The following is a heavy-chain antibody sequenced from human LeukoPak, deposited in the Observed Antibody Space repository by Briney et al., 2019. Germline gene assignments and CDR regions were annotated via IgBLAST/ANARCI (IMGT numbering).Heavy chain of an antibody. D-gene: IGHD5-12*01. J-gene: IGHJ4*02. CDR1: GGSISSYY. Sequence: KSSEALSLTCTVSGGSISSYYWNWIRQPPGKGLEWIGYISYSGSTNYNPSLKSRVTISLDTSKNQFSLKLRSVTAADTAVYYCARGFDSKSTYFDYWGQGTLVTVSS. CDR2: ISYSGST. V-gene: IGHV4-59*01. CDR3: ARGFDSKSTYFDY.